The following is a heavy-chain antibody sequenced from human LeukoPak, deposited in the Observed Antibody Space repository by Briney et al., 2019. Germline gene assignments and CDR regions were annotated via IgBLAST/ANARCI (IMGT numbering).Heavy chain of an antibody. CDR2: ISGSGGST. V-gene: IGHV3-23*01. CDR1: GFTFSSYA. D-gene: IGHD3-10*01. Sequence: GGSLRLSCAASGFTFSSYAMSWVRQAPGKGLEWVSAISGSGGSTYYADSVKGRFTISRDNSKNTLYLQMNSLRAEDTAVYYCAKDTRYNYGAGSYTNWFDPWGQGTLVTVSS. CDR3: AKDTRYNYGAGSYTNWFDP. J-gene: IGHJ5*02.